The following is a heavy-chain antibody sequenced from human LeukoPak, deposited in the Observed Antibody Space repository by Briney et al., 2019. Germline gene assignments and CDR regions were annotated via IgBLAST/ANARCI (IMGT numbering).Heavy chain of an antibody. CDR1: GFTFSKYW. CDR3: AKDVGYWCSGGSCYSGTY. CDR2: INGDGSIT. J-gene: IGHJ4*02. Sequence: PGGSLRLSCAASGFTFSKYWMHWVRQAPGKGLVWVSRINGDGSITTHADSVKGRFTISRDNSKNTLYLQMNSLRAEDTAVYYCAKDVGYWCSGGSCYSGTYWGQGTLVTVSS. D-gene: IGHD2-15*01. V-gene: IGHV3-74*01.